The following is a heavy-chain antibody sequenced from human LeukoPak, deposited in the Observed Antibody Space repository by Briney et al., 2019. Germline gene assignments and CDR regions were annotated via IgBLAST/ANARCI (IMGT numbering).Heavy chain of an antibody. D-gene: IGHD3-10*01. J-gene: IGHJ4*02. Sequence: GGSLRLSCAGSGFTFSNCAMSWVRQAPGKGLEWLSSITASGGSTHYADSVRGRFTISRDNSKNTLYLQMNSLRAEDTAVYYCAKDGEWRPAADWGQGTLVTVS. CDR3: AKDGEWRPAAD. CDR1: GFTFSNCA. V-gene: IGHV3-23*01. CDR2: ITASGGST.